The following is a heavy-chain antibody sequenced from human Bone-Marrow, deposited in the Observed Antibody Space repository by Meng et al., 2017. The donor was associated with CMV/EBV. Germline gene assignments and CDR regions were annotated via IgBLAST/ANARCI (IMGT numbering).Heavy chain of an antibody. V-gene: IGHV1-2*02. D-gene: IGHD3-9*01. CDR1: GYSFTDHY. Sequence: SVKVSCKASGYSFTDHYFHWVRQAPGQGLEWMGWIYPNSGGTHYAQKFHGRLTVTTDTSISTGYMELSSLGSDDTAVYYCARDNDWGPDYWGQGTLGTVSS. CDR2: IYPNSGGT. CDR3: ARDNDWGPDY. J-gene: IGHJ4*02.